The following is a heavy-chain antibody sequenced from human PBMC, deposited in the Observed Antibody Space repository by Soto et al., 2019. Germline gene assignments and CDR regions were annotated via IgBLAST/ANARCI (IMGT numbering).Heavy chain of an antibody. CDR1: GFIFSDYA. CDR2: ISYGGDNK. CDR3: AKARHSTSWYGVEADF. Sequence: QVQLVESGGGVVQPGRSLRLSCAASGFIFSDYAMHWVRQAPGKGLEWVAVISYGGDNKYYADSVRGRFAISRDNLKNTLSLHMNSLNPEDTAVYHCAKARHSTSWYGVEADFWGQGTLVTVSS. V-gene: IGHV3-30*09. J-gene: IGHJ4*02. D-gene: IGHD6-13*01.